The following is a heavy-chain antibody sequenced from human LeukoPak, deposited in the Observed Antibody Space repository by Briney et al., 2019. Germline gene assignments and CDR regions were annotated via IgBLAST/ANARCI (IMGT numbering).Heavy chain of an antibody. V-gene: IGHV3-23*01. CDR1: GFTFRNSG. J-gene: IGHJ4*02. Sequence: GGSLRLSCVAAGFTFRNSGMSWVRQAPGKGLEWVSAIKGGGGRTYHADSVRGRFTISRDNSKNMLYLQMDTLGAEDTAVYYCARYCSGGCYSGVDYWGQGTLVTVPS. CDR3: ARYCSGGCYSGVDY. CDR2: IKGGGGRT. D-gene: IGHD2-15*01.